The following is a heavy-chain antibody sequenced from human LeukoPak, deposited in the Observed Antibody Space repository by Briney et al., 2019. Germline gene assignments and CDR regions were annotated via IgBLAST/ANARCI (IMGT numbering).Heavy chain of an antibody. Sequence: GASVKVSCKASGGTFSSYAISWVRQAPGQGLEWMGRIIPILGIANYAQKFQGRVTITADKSTSTAYMELSSLRSEDTAVYYCARDVNCSGGSCYSRYYYYYGMDVWGQGTTVTVSS. CDR3: ARDVNCSGGSCYSRYYYYYGMDV. CDR2: IIPILGIA. J-gene: IGHJ6*02. V-gene: IGHV1-69*04. CDR1: GGTFSSYA. D-gene: IGHD2-15*01.